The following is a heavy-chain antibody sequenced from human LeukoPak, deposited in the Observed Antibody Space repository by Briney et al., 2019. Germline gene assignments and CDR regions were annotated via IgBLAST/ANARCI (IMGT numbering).Heavy chain of an antibody. CDR1: GGSSSGYY. D-gene: IGHD6-13*01. V-gene: IGHV4-34*01. CDR3: ARRSAAAGEFDY. CDR2: INHSGST. Sequence: SETLSLTCAVYGGSSSGYYWSWIRQPPGKGLEWIGEINHSGSTNYNPSLKSRVTISVDTSKNQFSLKLSSVTAADTAVYYCARRSAAAGEFDYWGQGTLVTVSS. J-gene: IGHJ4*02.